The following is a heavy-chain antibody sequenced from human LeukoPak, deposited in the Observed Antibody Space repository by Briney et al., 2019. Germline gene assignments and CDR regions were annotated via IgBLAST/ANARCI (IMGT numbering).Heavy chain of an antibody. CDR2: IWYDGSNK. CDR3: AGVPLVTAIPIV. D-gene: IGHD2-21*02. Sequence: GGSLRLSCAASGFTFSSYGMHWVRQAPGKGLEWVAVIWYDGSNKYYADSVKGRFAISRDNSKNTLYLQMNSLGAEDTAVYYCAGVPLVTAIPIVWGQGTTVTVSS. CDR1: GFTFSSYG. J-gene: IGHJ6*02. V-gene: IGHV3-33*01.